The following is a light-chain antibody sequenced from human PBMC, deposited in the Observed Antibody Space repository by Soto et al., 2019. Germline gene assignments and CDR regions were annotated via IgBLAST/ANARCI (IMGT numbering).Light chain of an antibody. J-gene: IGLJ1*01. CDR3: SSYTSSSTPCV. CDR2: EVS. CDR1: SSDVGGYNY. V-gene: IGLV2-14*01. Sequence: SVLTQPASVSGSPGQSITISCTGTSSDVGGYNYVSWYQQHPGKAPKLMIYEVSNRPSGVSNRFSGSKSGNTASLTISGLQAEDEADYYCSSYTSSSTPCVFGTGTKVNAL.